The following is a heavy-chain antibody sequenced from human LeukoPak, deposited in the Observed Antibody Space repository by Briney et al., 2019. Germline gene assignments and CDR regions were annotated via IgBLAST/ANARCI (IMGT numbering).Heavy chain of an antibody. Sequence: PSETLSLTCTVYGDSMSGYYWSWIRQPPGKGLEWIGYIYFSGSTNYNPSLKSRVSFSVDTSRNQFSLKLSSVTAADTAVYYCARVGDAYRRYFDYWGQGTLVTVSS. CDR1: GDSMSGYY. CDR2: IYFSGST. V-gene: IGHV4-59*01. D-gene: IGHD5-24*01. J-gene: IGHJ4*02. CDR3: ARVGDAYRRYFDY.